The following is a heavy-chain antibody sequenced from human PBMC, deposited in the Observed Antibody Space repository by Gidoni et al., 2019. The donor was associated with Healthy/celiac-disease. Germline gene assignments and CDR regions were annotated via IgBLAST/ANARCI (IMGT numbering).Heavy chain of an antibody. V-gene: IGHV4-61*01. D-gene: IGHD6-13*01. Sequence: QVQLQESGPGLVKPSETLSLTCTVSGGSVSSGSYYWSWIRQPPGKGLEWIGYIYYSGSTNYNPSLKSRVTISVDTSKNQFSLKLSSVTAADTAVYYCASLRIGIAAAAEGYYYGMDVWGKGTTVTVSS. CDR1: GGSVSSGSYY. CDR3: ASLRIGIAAAAEGYYYGMDV. J-gene: IGHJ6*04. CDR2: IYYSGST.